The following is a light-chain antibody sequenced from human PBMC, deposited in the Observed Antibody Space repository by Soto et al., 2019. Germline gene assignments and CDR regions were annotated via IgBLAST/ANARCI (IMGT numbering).Light chain of an antibody. CDR1: QSISYW. CDR2: QTS. Sequence: DIQLTQSPSTLSASVGDRVTITCRASQSISYWLAWYQQKPGKAPKLLIYQTSTLQGGVPSRFSGSGSGTEFTLTISSLQPDDSATYYCKQYSRYRTFGQGTKVESK. J-gene: IGKJ1*01. CDR3: KQYSRYRT. V-gene: IGKV1-5*03.